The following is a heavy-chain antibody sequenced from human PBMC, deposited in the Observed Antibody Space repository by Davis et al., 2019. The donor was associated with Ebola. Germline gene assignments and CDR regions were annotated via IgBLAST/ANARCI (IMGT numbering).Heavy chain of an antibody. Sequence: ASVKVSCKVSGYTLTELSMHWVRQAPGQGLEWMGWISADSGKTNYAQKVQGRVTMTRDTTTSTVYMELRSLRSDDTAVYYCARDNTYKFDYWGQGTLVTVSS. J-gene: IGHJ4*02. D-gene: IGHD1-14*01. V-gene: IGHV1-18*01. CDR2: ISADSGKT. CDR3: ARDNTYKFDY. CDR1: GYTLTELS.